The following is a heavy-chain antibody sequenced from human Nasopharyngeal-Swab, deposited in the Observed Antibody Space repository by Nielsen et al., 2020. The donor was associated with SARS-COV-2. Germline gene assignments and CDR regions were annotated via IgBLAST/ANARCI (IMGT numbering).Heavy chain of an antibody. D-gene: IGHD3-22*01. J-gene: IGHJ4*02. Sequence: ASVKVSCKASGYTFTGYYMHWVRQAPGQGLEWMGWMNPNSGNTGYAQKFQGRVTMTRNTSISTAYMELSSLRSEDTAVYYCARDPPRRPRIYDSSGSIKPNLDDYWGQGTLVTVSS. CDR3: ARDPPRRPRIYDSSGSIKPNLDDY. CDR1: GYTFTGYY. V-gene: IGHV1-8*02. CDR2: MNPNSGNT.